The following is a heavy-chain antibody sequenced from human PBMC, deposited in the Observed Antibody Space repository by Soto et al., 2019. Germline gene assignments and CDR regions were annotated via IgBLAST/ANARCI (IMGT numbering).Heavy chain of an antibody. Sequence: PGGSLRLSCAASGFTFSSYAMSWVRQAPGKGLEWVSAISGSGGSTYYADSVKGRFTISRDNSKNTLYLQMNSLRAEDTAVYYCAKDRFWSGYYTGDFDYWGQGTLVTVSS. V-gene: IGHV3-23*01. J-gene: IGHJ4*02. CDR1: GFTFSSYA. CDR2: ISGSGGST. CDR3: AKDRFWSGYYTGDFDY. D-gene: IGHD3-3*01.